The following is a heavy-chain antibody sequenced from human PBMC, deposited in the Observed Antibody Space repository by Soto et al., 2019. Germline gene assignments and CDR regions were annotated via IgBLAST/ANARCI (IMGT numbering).Heavy chain of an antibody. V-gene: IGHV3-23*01. CDR3: AKGGTGTTVGRYMDV. Sequence: EVQLLESGGGLVQPGGSLRLSCAASGFTFSTFAMSWVRQAPGKGLEWVSAISGSGGSTFYADSVKGRFTISTDNSKNTLYLQMNSLRAEDTALYYCAKGGTGTTVGRYMDVWGKVTTVTVSS. J-gene: IGHJ6*03. D-gene: IGHD1-7*01. CDR1: GFTFSTFA. CDR2: ISGSGGST.